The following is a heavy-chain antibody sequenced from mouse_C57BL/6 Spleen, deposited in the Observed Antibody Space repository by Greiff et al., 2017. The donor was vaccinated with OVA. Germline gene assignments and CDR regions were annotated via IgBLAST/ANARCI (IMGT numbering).Heavy chain of an antibody. CDR3: ARGNYGSSSYYFDD. J-gene: IGHJ2*01. CDR1: GYTFTDYY. D-gene: IGHD1-1*01. V-gene: IGHV1-19*01. Sequence: VQLQQSGPVLVKPGASVKMSCKASGYTFTDYYMNWVKQSHGKSLEWIGVINPYNGGTSYNQQFKGKATLTVDKSSSTAYMELNSLTSEDSAVYYCARGNYGSSSYYFDDWGQGTTLTVSS. CDR2: INPYNGGT.